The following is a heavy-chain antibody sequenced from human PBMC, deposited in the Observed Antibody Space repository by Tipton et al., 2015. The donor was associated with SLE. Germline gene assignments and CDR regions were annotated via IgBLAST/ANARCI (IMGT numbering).Heavy chain of an antibody. V-gene: IGHV4-61*02. CDR3: ARALWVDKDFEVPLATRLRAFDI. J-gene: IGHJ3*02. CDR2: IYTSGST. Sequence: LRLSCTVSGGSISSGSYYWSWIRQPAGKGLEWIGRIYTSGSTNYNPSLKSRVTISVDTSKNQFSLRLSSVSAADTAMYYCARALWVDKDFEVPLATRLRAFDIWGQGRMVTVSS. D-gene: IGHD2-2*01. CDR1: GGSISSGSYY.